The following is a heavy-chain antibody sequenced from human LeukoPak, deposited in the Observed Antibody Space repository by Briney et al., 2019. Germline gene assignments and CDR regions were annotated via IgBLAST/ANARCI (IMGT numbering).Heavy chain of an antibody. CDR3: AVTTVTTSPEVSIWFDP. CDR2: INHSGST. D-gene: IGHD4-17*01. J-gene: IGHJ5*02. V-gene: IGHV4-34*01. CDR1: GGSFSGYY. Sequence: SETLSLTCAVYGGSFSGYYWSWIRQPPGKGLEWIGEINHSGSTNNNPSLKSRVTISVDTSKNQFSLKLSSVTAADTVVYYCAVTTVTTSPEVSIWFDPWGQGTLVTVSS.